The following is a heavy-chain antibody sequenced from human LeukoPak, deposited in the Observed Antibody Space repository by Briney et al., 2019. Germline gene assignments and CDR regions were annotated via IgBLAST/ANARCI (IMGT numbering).Heavy chain of an antibody. Sequence: ASVKVSCKASGYTFTSYYMHWVRQAPGQGLEWMGIINPSGGSTSYAQKFQGRVTMTRDTSISTAYMELSRLRSDDTAVYYCARVGSYGFTRGYYFDYWGQGTLVTVSS. CDR1: GYTFTSYY. CDR3: ARVGSYGFTRGYYFDY. J-gene: IGHJ4*02. V-gene: IGHV1-46*01. CDR2: INPSGGST. D-gene: IGHD5-18*01.